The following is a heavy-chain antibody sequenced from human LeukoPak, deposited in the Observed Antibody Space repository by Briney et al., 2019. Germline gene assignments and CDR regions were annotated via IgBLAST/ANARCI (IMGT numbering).Heavy chain of an antibody. V-gene: IGHV4-34*01. CDR1: GGSFTTHY. J-gene: IGHJ4*02. CDR3: ARYGNLDRSGSYDY. CDR2: INHSGGT. Sequence: SETLSLTCAVYGGSFTTHYWSWIRQPPGKGLDWIGEINHSGGTNYNPSLKSRVTISQDTSVNQISLRLSSVTAADTAVYYCARYGNLDRSGSYDYWGQGTLVTVSS. D-gene: IGHD3-10*01.